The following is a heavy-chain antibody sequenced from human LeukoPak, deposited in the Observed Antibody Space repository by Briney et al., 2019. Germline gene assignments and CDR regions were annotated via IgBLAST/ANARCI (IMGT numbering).Heavy chain of an antibody. Sequence: GGSLRLSCAASGFTFSDHWMRWVRQVPGKGLLWVARMNSDGTTTNYADSVKGRFTISRDNAENTLFLQMNSLGADDTAVYYCARAGWYRFDYWGQGTLVTVSS. J-gene: IGHJ4*02. D-gene: IGHD6-19*01. CDR1: GFTFSDHW. CDR2: MNSDGTTT. CDR3: ARAGWYRFDY. V-gene: IGHV3-74*01.